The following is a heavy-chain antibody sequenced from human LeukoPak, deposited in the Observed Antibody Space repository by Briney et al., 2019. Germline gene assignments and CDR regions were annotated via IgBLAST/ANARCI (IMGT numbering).Heavy chain of an antibody. V-gene: IGHV4-61*02. CDR3: VRVTFEWWPDS. D-gene: IGHD3-3*01. Sequence: SETLSLTCTVSGGSISSGSYYWSWIRQPAGKGLEWIGRIYTSGSTNYNPSLKSRVTISVDTSKNQFSLSLTSVTAADTAVYFCVRVTFEWWPDSWGQGTLVTVSS. J-gene: IGHJ4*02. CDR1: GGSISSGSYY. CDR2: IYTSGST.